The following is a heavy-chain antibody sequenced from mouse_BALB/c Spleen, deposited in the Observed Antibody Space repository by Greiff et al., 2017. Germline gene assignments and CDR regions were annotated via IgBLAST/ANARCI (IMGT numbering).Heavy chain of an antibody. D-gene: IGHD2-2*01. Sequence: EVHLVESGGDLVKPGGSLKLSCAASGFTFSSYGMSWVRQTPDKRLEWVATISSGGSYTYYPDSVKGRFTISRDNAKNTLYLQMSSLKSEDTAMYYCADGYDSYYAMDYWGQGTSVTVSS. CDR3: ADGYDSYYAMDY. CDR2: ISSGGSYT. CDR1: GFTFSSYG. J-gene: IGHJ4*01. V-gene: IGHV5-6*01.